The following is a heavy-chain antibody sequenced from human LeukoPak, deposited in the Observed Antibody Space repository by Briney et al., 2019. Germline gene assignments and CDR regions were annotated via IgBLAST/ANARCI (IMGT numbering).Heavy chain of an antibody. CDR1: GGSFGGFY. Sequence: SETLSLTCAVYGGSFGGFYWSWTRQPPGKGLEWIGEINRSGDTNYNPSLKSRVIVSVDTSKNQISLNLTSATAADTAVYYCARTDVWFDPWGQGTLVTVSS. CDR2: INRSGDT. V-gene: IGHV4-34*01. J-gene: IGHJ5*02. CDR3: ARTDVWFDP.